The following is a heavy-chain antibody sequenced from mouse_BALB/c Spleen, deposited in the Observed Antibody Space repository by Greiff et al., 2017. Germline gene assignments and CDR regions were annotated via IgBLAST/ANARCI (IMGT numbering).Heavy chain of an antibody. CDR2: ISDGGSYT. D-gene: IGHD2-4*01. CDR3: AREGLRRGGFDC. V-gene: IGHV5-4*02. J-gene: IGHJ2*01. CDR1: GFTFSDYY. Sequence: EVMLVESGGGLVKPGGSLKLSCAASGFTFSDYYMYWVRQTPEKRLEWVATISDGGSYTYYPDSVKGRFTISRDNAKNNLYLQMSSLKSEDTAMYYCAREGLRRGGFDCWGQGTTLTVSS.